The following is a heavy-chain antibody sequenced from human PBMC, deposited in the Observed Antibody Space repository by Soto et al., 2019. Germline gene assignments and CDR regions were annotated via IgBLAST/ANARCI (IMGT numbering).Heavy chain of an antibody. D-gene: IGHD4-17*01. CDR3: ASTIHDYGDYRHAFDI. CDR1: GGSISSSSYY. CDR2: IYYSGST. Sequence: QLQLQESGPGLVKPSETLSLTCTVSGGSISSSSYYWGWIRQPPGKGLEWIGSIYYSGSTYYNPSLKSRVTISVDTSKYQFSLKLSSVTAADTAVYYCASTIHDYGDYRHAFDIWGQGTMVTVSS. J-gene: IGHJ3*02. V-gene: IGHV4-39*01.